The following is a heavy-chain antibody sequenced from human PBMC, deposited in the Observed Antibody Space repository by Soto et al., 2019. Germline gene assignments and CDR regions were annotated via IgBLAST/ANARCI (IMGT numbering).Heavy chain of an antibody. J-gene: IGHJ4*02. CDR1: GFTFSSYA. CDR2: MSGNGGGT. D-gene: IGHD3-10*01. CDR3: AKVATLITMVRGVYFEH. Sequence: EVQLLESGGGLVQPGGSLRLSCAASGFTFSSYAMTWVRQAPGKGLEWVSAMSGNGGGTYYADSVKGRFTISRDYSKNTVYLPMNSLRAEDPAVYYCAKVATLITMVRGVYFEHWGQGTLVTVSA. V-gene: IGHV3-23*01.